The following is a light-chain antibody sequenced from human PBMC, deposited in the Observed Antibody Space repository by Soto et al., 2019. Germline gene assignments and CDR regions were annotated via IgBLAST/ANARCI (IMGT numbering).Light chain of an antibody. CDR3: QQYNSYWT. V-gene: IGKV1-5*01. Sequence: DIQMTQSPSTLSASVGDRVTITCRASQSIGNWLAWYQQKPGKAPKLLIYAASNLDSGVPSRFSGSGSGTEFALTITSLQPDDFAAYHCQQYNSYWTFGQGTKVEFK. J-gene: IGKJ1*01. CDR2: AAS. CDR1: QSIGNW.